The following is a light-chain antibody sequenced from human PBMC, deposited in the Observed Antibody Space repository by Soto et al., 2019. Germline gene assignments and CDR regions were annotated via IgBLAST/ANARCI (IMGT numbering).Light chain of an antibody. CDR1: SSDVGGYNY. CDR3: SSYTSSSTRV. V-gene: IGLV2-14*01. J-gene: IGLJ3*02. Sequence: QSALTQPASVSGSHGQSITISCTGTSSDVGGYNYVSWYQQHPGKAPKLMIYEVSNRPSGVSNRFSGSKSGNTASLIISGLQAEDEADYYCSSYTSSSTRVFGGGTKLTVL. CDR2: EVS.